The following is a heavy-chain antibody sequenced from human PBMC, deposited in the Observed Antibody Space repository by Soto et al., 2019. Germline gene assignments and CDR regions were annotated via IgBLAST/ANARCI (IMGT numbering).Heavy chain of an antibody. V-gene: IGHV1-18*01. CDR3: ARCGNWTYASDY. Sequence: QVQLVQSGAEVKKPGASVKVSCEASGYTFTSSGFTWVRQAPGQGLEWMGWISTYNGNTNYAQKLQCRVTMTTDTSTSTAYMELGSLRSDDTAVYYCARCGNWTYASDYWGQGTLVTVSS. D-gene: IGHD1-7*01. J-gene: IGHJ4*02. CDR1: GYTFTSSG. CDR2: ISTYNGNT.